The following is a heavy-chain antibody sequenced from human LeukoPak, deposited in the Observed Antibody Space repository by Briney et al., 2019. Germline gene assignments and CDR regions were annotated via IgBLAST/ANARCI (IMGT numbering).Heavy chain of an antibody. D-gene: IGHD3-10*01. CDR3: AKRSAGSSIFDY. V-gene: IGHV3-23*01. CDR2: ISGSGTST. J-gene: IGHJ4*02. Sequence: PGETLRLSCAASGFTFSSYGMNWVRQTPGKGLEWVSGISGSGTSTYYADSVKGRFTISRDNSKSTLYLQMNSLRAEDTAVYYCAKRSAGSSIFDYWGQGTLVSVSS. CDR1: GFTFSSYG.